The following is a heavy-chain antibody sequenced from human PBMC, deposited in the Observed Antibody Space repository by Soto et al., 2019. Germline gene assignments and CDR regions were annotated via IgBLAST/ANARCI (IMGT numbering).Heavy chain of an antibody. CDR3: AKGQKWELPLDY. CDR2: ISDSGSKT. Sequence: PVGSLRLSCAASGFTFSSYAMSWVRQAPGKGLEWVSAISDSGSKTYYAVSVKGRFTISRDNSRNTLYLQMNSLSAEDAAVYSCAKGQKWELPLDYWGQGALVTVSS. CDR1: GFTFSSYA. J-gene: IGHJ4*02. V-gene: IGHV3-23*01. D-gene: IGHD1-26*01.